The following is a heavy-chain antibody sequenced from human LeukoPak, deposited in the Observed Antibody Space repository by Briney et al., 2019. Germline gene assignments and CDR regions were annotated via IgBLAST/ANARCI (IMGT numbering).Heavy chain of an antibody. CDR2: ISSTSSYI. D-gene: IGHD3-3*01. J-gene: IGHJ4*02. CDR3: ARDGGYDTWSGYDA. Sequence: GGSLRLSCAASGFTFSSYSMNWVRQAPGKGLEWVSSISSTSSYIYYADSVKGRFTISRDNAKNSLYLQMNSLRAEDTAVYYCARDGGYDTWSGYDAWGQGTLVTVSS. V-gene: IGHV3-21*01. CDR1: GFTFSSYS.